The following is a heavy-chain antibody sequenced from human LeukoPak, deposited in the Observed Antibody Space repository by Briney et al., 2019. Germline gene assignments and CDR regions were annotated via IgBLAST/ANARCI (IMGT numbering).Heavy chain of an antibody. Sequence: SETLSLTRTVSGGSISSGSYYWSWIRQPAGKGLEWIGRIYTSGSTNYNPSLKSRVTISVDTSKNQFSLKLSSVTAADTAVYYCARETYYYDSSGYYNYFGYWGQGTLVTVSS. J-gene: IGHJ4*02. V-gene: IGHV4-61*02. D-gene: IGHD3-22*01. CDR3: ARETYYYDSSGYYNYFGY. CDR2: IYTSGST. CDR1: GGSISSGSYY.